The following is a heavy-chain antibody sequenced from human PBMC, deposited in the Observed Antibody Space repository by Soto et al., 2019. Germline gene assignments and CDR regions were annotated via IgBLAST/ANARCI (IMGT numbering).Heavy chain of an antibody. CDR3: ARDAAEYSSDWYYFNF. J-gene: IGHJ4*02. D-gene: IGHD6-19*01. Sequence: TETLSLTCTVTGRSLSSVSYYWSWIRQLPRKGLEWIGYIYYSGSTNYNPSLKSRVTISVDTSKNQFSLKLSSVTAADTAVYYCARDAAEYSSDWYYFNFWGQGTLVTVSS. V-gene: IGHV4-61*01. CDR2: IYYSGST. CDR1: GRSLSSVSYY.